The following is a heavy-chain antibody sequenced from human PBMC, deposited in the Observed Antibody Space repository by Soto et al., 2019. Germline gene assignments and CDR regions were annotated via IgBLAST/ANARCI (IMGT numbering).Heavy chain of an antibody. CDR3: AHLTTGGFCFDY. V-gene: IGHV2-5*02. CDR2: IYWDDDK. Sequence: QITLKESGPTLVKPTQTLTLTCTFSGFSLRNSGVGVGWIRPPPGKALEWLALIYWDDDKRYSPSLKSRLTIAKDTPKNQVVPTMTNLDPVHTATYYSAHLTTGGFCFDYWGQGTLVTVSS. D-gene: IGHD4-17*01. J-gene: IGHJ4*02. CDR1: GFSLRNSGVG.